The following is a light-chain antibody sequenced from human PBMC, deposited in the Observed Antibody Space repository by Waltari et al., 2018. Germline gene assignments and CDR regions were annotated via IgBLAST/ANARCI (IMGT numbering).Light chain of an antibody. CDR2: GAS. Sequence: EIVMTQSPATLSVSPGERAILSCRASQTVSSTLAWYQQKPGQAPRLLIYGASTRATGIPASFSGSGSGTDFTLTISSLQSEDFAVYYCQQCNNWPYTFGQGTRLEIK. CDR3: QQCNNWPYT. J-gene: IGKJ2*01. V-gene: IGKV3-15*01. CDR1: QTVSST.